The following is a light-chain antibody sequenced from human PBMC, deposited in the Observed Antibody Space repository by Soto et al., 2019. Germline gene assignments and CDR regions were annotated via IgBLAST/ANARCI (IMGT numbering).Light chain of an antibody. J-gene: IGKJ1*01. Sequence: DIQMTQSPSSLSASVGDRVTITCRASQSIVTYLNWYLQKPGKAPTLLIYAASNLQSGVPSRFSGSGSGTDFTFTISCLQSEEFATYFCQQSYSTPPWTFGQGTKVEIK. CDR3: QQSYSTPPWT. V-gene: IGKV1-39*01. CDR1: QSIVTY. CDR2: AAS.